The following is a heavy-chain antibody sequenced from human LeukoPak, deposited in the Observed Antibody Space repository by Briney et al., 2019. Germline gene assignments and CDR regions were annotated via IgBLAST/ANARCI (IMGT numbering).Heavy chain of an antibody. V-gene: IGHV3-9*01. CDR3: AKGPRGIAVAGTPEYFQY. CDR2: ISWNSGSI. CDR1: GFTFDDYA. J-gene: IGHJ1*01. D-gene: IGHD6-19*01. Sequence: PGGSLRLSCAASGFTFDDYAMHWVRQAPGKGLEWVSGISWNSGSIGYADSVKGRFTISRDNAKNSLYLQMNSLRAEDTALYYCAKGPRGIAVAGTPEYFQYWGQGTLVTVSS.